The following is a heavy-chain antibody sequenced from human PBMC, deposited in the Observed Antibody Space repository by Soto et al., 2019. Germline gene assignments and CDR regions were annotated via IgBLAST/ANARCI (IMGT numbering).Heavy chain of an antibody. V-gene: IGHV3-15*07. J-gene: IGHJ6*01. D-gene: IGHD3-10*02. CDR1: GFTFSNAW. Sequence: GGSLRLSCAASGFTFSNAWMNWVRHAPGKGLEWVVRIKSKTDGGTTDYAAPVKGRFTISRDDSKNTLYLQMNSLKTEDTAVYYCSTDPCDVRLYVMDVSGQGTSVIV. CDR3: STDPCDVRLYVMDV. CDR2: IKSKTDGGTT.